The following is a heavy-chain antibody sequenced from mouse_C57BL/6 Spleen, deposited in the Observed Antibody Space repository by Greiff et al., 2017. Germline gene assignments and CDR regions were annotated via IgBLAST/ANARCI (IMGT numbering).Heavy chain of an antibody. V-gene: IGHV1-82*01. CDR2: IYPGDGDT. CDR3: APVHYYGFV. Sequence: QVQLQQSGPELVKPGASVKISCKASGYAFSSSWMNWVKQRPGKGLEWIGRIYPGDGDTNYNGKFKGKATLTADKSSSTAYMQLSSLTSEDSAVYFCAPVHYYGFVWGTGTTVTVSA. J-gene: IGHJ1*03. CDR1: GYAFSSSW. D-gene: IGHD1-1*01.